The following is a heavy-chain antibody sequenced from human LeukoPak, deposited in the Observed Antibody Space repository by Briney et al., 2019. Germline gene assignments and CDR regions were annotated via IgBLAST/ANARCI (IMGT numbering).Heavy chain of an antibody. V-gene: IGHV3-21*01. Sequence: PGGSLRLSCAASGFTFSSYSMNWVRQAPGKGLEWVPSMSSSSSYIYYADSVKGRFTISRDNAKNSLYPQMNSLRAEDTAVYYCARGYYYDSSGYPHGPAFDPWGQGTLVTVSS. CDR2: MSSSSSYI. CDR3: ARGYYYDSSGYPHGPAFDP. D-gene: IGHD3-22*01. J-gene: IGHJ5*02. CDR1: GFTFSSYS.